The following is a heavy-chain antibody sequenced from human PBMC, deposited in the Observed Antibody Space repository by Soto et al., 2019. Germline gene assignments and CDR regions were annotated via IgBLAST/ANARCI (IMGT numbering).Heavy chain of an antibody. J-gene: IGHJ4*02. Sequence: QITLKESGPTLVKPTQTLTLTCTFSGFSLSTSGVGVGWIRQPPGKAPEWLALIYWDDDKRYSPSLKSRLTITKDTSKNQVVLTMTNMDPVDTATYYCAHVYGGYGNFDYWGQGTLVTVSS. D-gene: IGHD5-12*01. CDR2: IYWDDDK. CDR3: AHVYGGYGNFDY. CDR1: GFSLSTSGVG. V-gene: IGHV2-5*02.